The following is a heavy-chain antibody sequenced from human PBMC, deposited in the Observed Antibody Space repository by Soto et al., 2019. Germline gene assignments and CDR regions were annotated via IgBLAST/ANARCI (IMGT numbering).Heavy chain of an antibody. CDR2: IIPILGIA. J-gene: IGHJ3*02. CDR1: GGTFSSYT. Sequence: QVQLVQSGAEVKKPGSSVTVSCQASGGTFSSYTISWVRQAPGQGLEWLGRIIPILGIANYEQKFQGRVTITADKSTSTAYMELISLRSEDTAVYYCASERRWWDDAFDIWGQETRVTLSS. CDR3: ASERRWWDDAFDI. D-gene: IGHD2-8*02. V-gene: IGHV1-69*02.